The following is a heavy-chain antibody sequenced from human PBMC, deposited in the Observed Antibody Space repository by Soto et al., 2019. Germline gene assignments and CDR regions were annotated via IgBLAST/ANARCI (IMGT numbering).Heavy chain of an antibody. V-gene: IGHV4-31*03. J-gene: IGHJ5*02. CDR3: AGDHSRYYGCNSGWFDP. CDR1: GGSISSGGYY. CDR2: IYYSGST. Sequence: SETLSLTCTVSGGSISSGGYYWSWIRQHPGKGLEWIGYIYYSGSTYYNPSLKSRVTISVDTSKNQFSLKLSSVTAADTAVYYCAGDHSRYYGCNSGWFDPWGQGTLVTVSS. D-gene: IGHD1-26*01.